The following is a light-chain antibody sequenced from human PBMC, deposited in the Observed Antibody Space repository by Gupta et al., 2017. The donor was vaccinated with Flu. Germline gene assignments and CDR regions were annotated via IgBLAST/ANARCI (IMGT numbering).Light chain of an antibody. CDR1: QSVSSSS. CDR3: QHYGSSPGT. V-gene: IGKV3-20*01. Sequence: DIVLTQSPGTLSLSLGARVTLSCRASQSVSSSSLAWYQQKPGQAPRLLIFGASNRATGVPDRFSGSGSGIDFTLTINRLEPEDFAVYFCQHYGSSPGTFGPGTKVDVK. CDR2: GAS. J-gene: IGKJ3*01.